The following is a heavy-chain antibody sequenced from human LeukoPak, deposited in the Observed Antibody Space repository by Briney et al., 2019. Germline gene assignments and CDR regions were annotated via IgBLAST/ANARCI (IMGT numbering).Heavy chain of an antibody. CDR2: ITNNGGNT. Sequence: PGGSLRLSCSASGFTFSSYTIHWGRQAPGKGLEFVSAITNNGGNTYYADSVKGRFTSSRDNSKNTVYLQMSSLKAEDTAVYYCVIVRGYFDSSGSDYWGQGTLVTVSS. V-gene: IGHV3-64D*06. D-gene: IGHD3-9*01. CDR3: VIVRGYFDSSGSDY. CDR1: GFTFSSYT. J-gene: IGHJ4*02.